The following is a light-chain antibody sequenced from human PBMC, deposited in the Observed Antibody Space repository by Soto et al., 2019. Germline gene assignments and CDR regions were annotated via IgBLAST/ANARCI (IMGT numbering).Light chain of an antibody. CDR3: CSFTSSNTHV. CDR1: TSDVRGYSY. CDR2: EVN. J-gene: IGLJ1*01. Sequence: QSALTQPASVSGSPGQSITISCTGTTSDVRGYSYVSWYQQHPGKAPKLMIYEVNKRPSGVSGRFSGSKSGNTASLTISGLQAEDEADYYCCSFTSSNTHVFGTGTKLTVL. V-gene: IGLV2-14*01.